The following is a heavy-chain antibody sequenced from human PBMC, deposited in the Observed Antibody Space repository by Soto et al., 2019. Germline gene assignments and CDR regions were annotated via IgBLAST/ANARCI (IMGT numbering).Heavy chain of an antibody. CDR1: GGSFNDYY. D-gene: IGHD3-10*01. CDR2: INHTGHT. J-gene: IGHJ4*02. Sequence: QVQLQQWGAGLLKPSETLSLTCAVYGGSFNDYYWSWIRQPPGKGLEWIGEINHTGHTNYNPSLKSPVTISVDTSKNQFSLKLSSVTAADTAVYYCARSGHLFDYWGQGILVTVSS. V-gene: IGHV4-34*01. CDR3: ARSGHLFDY.